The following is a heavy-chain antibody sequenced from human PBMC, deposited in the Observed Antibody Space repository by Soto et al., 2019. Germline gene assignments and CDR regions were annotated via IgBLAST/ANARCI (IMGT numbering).Heavy chain of an antibody. CDR3: AREAWSAYYDFWSGYYRAFDT. D-gene: IGHD3-3*01. CDR2: MNPNSGNT. V-gene: IGHV1-8*01. Sequence: ASVKVSCKASGYTFTSYDINWVRQATGQGLEWMGWMNPNSGNTGYAQKFQGRVTMTRNTSISTAYMELSSLRSEDTAVYYCAREAWSAYYDFWSGYYRAFDTWGQGTMVTVSS. J-gene: IGHJ3*02. CDR1: GYTFTSYD.